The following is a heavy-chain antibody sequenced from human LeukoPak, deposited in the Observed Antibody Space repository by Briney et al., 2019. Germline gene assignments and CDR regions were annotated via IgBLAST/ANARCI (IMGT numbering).Heavy chain of an antibody. CDR1: GYTFTGYY. Sequence: GASVKVSCKASGYTFTGYYMHWVRQAPGQGLEWMGWINPNSGGTNYAQKFQGRVTMTRDTSISTAYMELSRLRSDDTAVYYCARVSRTDWLPIYYYYYGMDVWGQGTTVTVSS. V-gene: IGHV1-2*02. CDR2: INPNSGGT. J-gene: IGHJ6*02. D-gene: IGHD3-9*01. CDR3: ARVSRTDWLPIYYYYYGMDV.